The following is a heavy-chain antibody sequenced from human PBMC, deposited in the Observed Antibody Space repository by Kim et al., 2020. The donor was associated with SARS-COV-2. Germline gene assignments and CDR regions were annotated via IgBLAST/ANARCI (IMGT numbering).Heavy chain of an antibody. CDR2: IYHSGRT. CDR1: GGSITNTSYS. Sequence: SETLSLTCTVSGGSITNTSYSWGWIRQPPGKGLEWIGTIYHSGRTYYTPSLKSRVTISVDTSKNQFSLKLTSVTAADTAVYYCTGDTRGYSGYAIDYWGQGTLVTVSS. J-gene: IGHJ4*02. CDR3: TGDTRGYSGYAIDY. D-gene: IGHD5-12*01. V-gene: IGHV4-39*07.